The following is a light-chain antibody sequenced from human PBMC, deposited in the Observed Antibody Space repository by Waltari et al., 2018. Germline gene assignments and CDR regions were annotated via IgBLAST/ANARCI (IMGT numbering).Light chain of an antibody. J-gene: IGKJ4*01. CDR2: DTS. CDR1: QSVFNY. V-gene: IGKV3-11*01. Sequence: IVLTQSPVTLSLSPGERATLSCRASQSVFNYLAWYQQKPGQAPRLLIYDTSNRATGIPDRFSASGSGTDFTLTISRLEPEDVAVYYCHQRSSWPLTFGGGTKVEIK. CDR3: HQRSSWPLT.